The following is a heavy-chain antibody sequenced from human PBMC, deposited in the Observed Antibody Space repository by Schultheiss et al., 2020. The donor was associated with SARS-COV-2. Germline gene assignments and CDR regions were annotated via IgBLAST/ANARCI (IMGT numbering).Heavy chain of an antibody. CDR2: IYSSGIK. J-gene: IGHJ6*02. CDR3: AREVLYYYDSSGYYVPYYYYGMDV. Sequence: SETLSLTCTVSGGSISSGGYYWSWIRQHPGRGLEWIGYIYSSGIKFYNPSLKSRVTMSVDTSKNQFSLKLSSVTAADTAVYYCAREVLYYYDSSGYYVPYYYYGMDVWGQGTTVTVSS. V-gene: IGHV4-31*03. D-gene: IGHD3-22*01. CDR1: GGSISSGGYY.